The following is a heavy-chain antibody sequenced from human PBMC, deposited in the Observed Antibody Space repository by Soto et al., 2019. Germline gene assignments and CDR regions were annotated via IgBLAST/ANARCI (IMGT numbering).Heavy chain of an antibody. CDR2: IIPIFGTA. D-gene: IGHD1-26*01. CDR1: GGTFSSYS. CDR3: ARDGGRHSGGIDY. J-gene: IGHJ4*02. V-gene: IGHV1-69*01. Sequence: QVQLVQSGAEVKKPGSSVKVSCKASGGTFSSYSINWVRQAPGQGLEWMGEIIPIFGTANYAQKFQGRVTITADESTSTAYMELRSLRSEDTAVYYCARDGGRHSGGIDYWGQGPLVTVSS.